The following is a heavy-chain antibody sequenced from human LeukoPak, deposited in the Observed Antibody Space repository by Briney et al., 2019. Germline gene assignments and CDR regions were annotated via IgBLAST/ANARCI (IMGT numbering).Heavy chain of an antibody. CDR1: GGSIRSYY. J-gene: IGHJ2*01. D-gene: IGHD6-13*01. CDR2: IYNSGST. CDR3: ARVYYSSSYDYWYFDL. Sequence: SETLSLTCTVSGGSIRSYYWSWIRQPPGKGLEWIGYIYNSGSTNYNPSLKSRVTISVDTSKKQFSLKLTSVTAADTAVYYCARVYYSSSYDYWYFDLWGRGTLVTVSS. V-gene: IGHV4-59*01.